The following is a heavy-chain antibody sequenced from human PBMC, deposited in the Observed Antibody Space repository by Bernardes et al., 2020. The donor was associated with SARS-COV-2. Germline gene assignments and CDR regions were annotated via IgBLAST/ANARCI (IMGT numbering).Heavy chain of an antibody. Sequence: GGSLRLSCGASGFTFANYWMSWVRQAPGKGLEWVSGISGSGNTTYYADSVKGRFTISRDNSKNTLFLQMDSLRAEDTAVYYCAKDDDRPLFGAPGFDYWGQGTLVTVSS. CDR3: AKDDDRPLFGAPGFDY. CDR1: GFTFANYW. J-gene: IGHJ4*02. D-gene: IGHD3-3*01. V-gene: IGHV3-23*01. CDR2: ISGSGNTT.